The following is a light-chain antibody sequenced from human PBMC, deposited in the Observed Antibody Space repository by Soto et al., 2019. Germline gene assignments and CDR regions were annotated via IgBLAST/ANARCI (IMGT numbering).Light chain of an antibody. CDR1: QSVTIY. Sequence: DIQMTQSPSTLSASLGDRVTITCRASQSVTIYLAWYQQRPGKAPKLLVHRAAILESGVPSRFSGSGSGTEFTLAISSLQAEDFATYYCQQYNSPWTFGQGTKVEIK. CDR3: QQYNSPWT. CDR2: RAA. J-gene: IGKJ1*01. V-gene: IGKV1-5*03.